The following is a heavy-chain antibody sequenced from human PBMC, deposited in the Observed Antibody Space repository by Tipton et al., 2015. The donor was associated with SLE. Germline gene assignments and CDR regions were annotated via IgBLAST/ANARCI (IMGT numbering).Heavy chain of an antibody. CDR3: ARTKLRYFDWPYNWFDP. J-gene: IGHJ5*02. CDR1: GGSISSYY. V-gene: IGHV4-59*12. CDR2: IYYSGST. Sequence: TLSLTCTVSGGSISSYYWSWIRRPPGKGLEWIGYIYYSGSTNYNPSLKSRVTISVDTSKNQFSLKLSSVTAADTAVYYCARTKLRYFDWPYNWFDPWGQGTLVTVSS. D-gene: IGHD3-9*01.